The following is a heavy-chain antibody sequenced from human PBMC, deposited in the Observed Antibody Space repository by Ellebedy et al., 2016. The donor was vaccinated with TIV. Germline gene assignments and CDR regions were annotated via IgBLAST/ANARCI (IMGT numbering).Heavy chain of an antibody. CDR1: GFTVITDY. D-gene: IGHD4-17*01. J-gene: IGHJ6*02. CDR3: AKDKVFGDSKWEIDV. Sequence: GESLKISCAASGFTVITDYMSWVRQAPGKGLEWVSTIYSGGAAYHGDSVKGRFTVSRDNSKNTLYLQMNSLRADDTAVYYCAKDKVFGDSKWEIDVWGQGTTVTVSS. CDR2: IYSGGAA. V-gene: IGHV3-66*01.